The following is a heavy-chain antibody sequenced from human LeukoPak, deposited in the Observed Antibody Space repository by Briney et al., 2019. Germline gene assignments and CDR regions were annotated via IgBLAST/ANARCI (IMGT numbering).Heavy chain of an antibody. V-gene: IGHV4-59*08. CDR3: ARAQITGYDYDAFGV. Sequence: SETLSLTCTVSGGPITSHYCSWIRQSPGKGLEWIGYIYYSVSTSYNPSLESGVTMSADASRNQFSLKLNSVSAADSAVYFCARAQITGYDYDAFGVWGPGTMVTVSS. CDR2: IYYSVST. D-gene: IGHD5-12*01. CDR1: GGPITSHY. J-gene: IGHJ3*01.